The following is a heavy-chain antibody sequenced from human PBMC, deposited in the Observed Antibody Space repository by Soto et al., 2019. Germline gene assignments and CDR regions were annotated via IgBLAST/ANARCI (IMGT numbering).Heavy chain of an antibody. CDR1: GGSSSSGDYY. CDR2: IYYSGST. Sequence: PSETLSLTCTVSGGSSSSGDYYWGWIRQPPGKGLEWIWYIYYSGSTYYNPSLKSRVTRAVDTSKNQFSLKRSSVTAADTAVYYCARGQVAGTGLGFDPGGQGTLVTVSS. J-gene: IGHJ5*02. CDR3: ARGQVAGTGLGFDP. D-gene: IGHD6-19*01. V-gene: IGHV4-30-4*01.